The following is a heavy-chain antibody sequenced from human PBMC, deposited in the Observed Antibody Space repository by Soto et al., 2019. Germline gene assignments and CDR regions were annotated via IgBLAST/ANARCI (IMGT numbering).Heavy chain of an antibody. J-gene: IGHJ3*02. V-gene: IGHV1-69*01. CDR1: GGTFSSYA. CDR3: ARANTMILREAFDI. CDR2: IIPIFGTA. Sequence: QVQLVQSGAEVKKPGSSVTVSCKASGGTFSSYAISWVRQAPGQGLEWMGGIIPIFGTANYAQKFQGRVTITADESTSTADMELSSLRSEDTAVYYCARANTMILREAFDIWGQGTMVTVSS. D-gene: IGHD3-22*01.